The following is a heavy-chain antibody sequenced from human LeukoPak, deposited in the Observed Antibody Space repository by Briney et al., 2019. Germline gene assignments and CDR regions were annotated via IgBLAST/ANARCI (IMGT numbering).Heavy chain of an antibody. CDR2: IYTSGST. CDR3: ARGAPAAISPFDY. V-gene: IGHV4-61*02. Sequence: SQTLSLTCTVSGGSISSGDYYWSWIRQPPGKGLEWIGRIYTSGSTNYNPSLKSRVTMSVDTSKNQFSLKLSSVTAADTAVYYCARGAPAAISPFDYWGQGTLVTVSS. J-gene: IGHJ4*02. CDR1: GGSISSGDYY. D-gene: IGHD2-2*01.